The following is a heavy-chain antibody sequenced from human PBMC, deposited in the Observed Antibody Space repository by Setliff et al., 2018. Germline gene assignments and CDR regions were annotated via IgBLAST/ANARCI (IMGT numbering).Heavy chain of an antibody. CDR3: AREGVDARSSTDYRYYMDV. V-gene: IGHV1-18*01. CDR2: ISVYNGYI. J-gene: IGHJ6*03. CDR1: GYTFRSYG. Sequence: GASVKVSCKASGYTFRSYGINWVRQAPGQGLEWMGWISVYNGYIVYAQKLQGRVTMTTDTSTSTAYMELSSLRSEDTAVYYCAREGVDARSSTDYRYYMDVWGKGTTVTVSS. D-gene: IGHD2-8*01.